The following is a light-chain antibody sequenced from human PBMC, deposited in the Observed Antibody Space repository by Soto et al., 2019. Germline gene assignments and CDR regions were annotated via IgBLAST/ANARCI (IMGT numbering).Light chain of an antibody. V-gene: IGKV3-11*01. CDR3: QQRSNWPPRFT. J-gene: IGKJ3*01. Sequence: EIVLTQSPATLSLSPGERATLSCRASQSVSSYLAWYQQKPGQAPRLLIYVASNRATGIPARLSGSGSGTANTLTISSLEPEDFAVYYCQQRSNWPPRFTFGPGTKVDIK. CDR2: VAS. CDR1: QSVSSY.